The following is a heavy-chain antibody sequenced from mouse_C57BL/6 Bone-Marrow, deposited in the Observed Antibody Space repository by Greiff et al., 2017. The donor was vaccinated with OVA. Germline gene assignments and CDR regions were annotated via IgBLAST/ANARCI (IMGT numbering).Heavy chain of an antibody. V-gene: IGHV10-1*01. CDR3: VRHYYGSSFAY. CDR2: IRSKSNNYAT. CDR1: GFSFNTYA. J-gene: IGHJ3*01. Sequence: EVQLVESGGGLVQPKGSLKLSCAASGFSFNTYAMNWVRQAPGKGLEWVARIRSKSNNYATYYADSVKDRFTISRDDSESMLYLQMNNLKTEDTAMYYCVRHYYGSSFAYWGQGTLVTVS. D-gene: IGHD1-1*01.